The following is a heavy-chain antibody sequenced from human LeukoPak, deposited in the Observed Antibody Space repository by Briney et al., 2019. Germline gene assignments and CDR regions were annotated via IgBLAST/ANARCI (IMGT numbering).Heavy chain of an antibody. CDR1: GFNFDDYG. CDR2: INWNGGST. D-gene: IGHD3-22*01. J-gene: IGHJ4*02. CDR3: ARTLNYYNSSGYLDY. V-gene: IGHV3-20*04. Sequence: GGSLRLSCAASGFNFDDYGMSWVRQAPGKGLEWVSGINWNGGSTGYADSVKGRFTISRDNAKNSLYLQMNSLRAEDTAVYYCARTLNYYNSSGYLDYWGQGTLVTVSS.